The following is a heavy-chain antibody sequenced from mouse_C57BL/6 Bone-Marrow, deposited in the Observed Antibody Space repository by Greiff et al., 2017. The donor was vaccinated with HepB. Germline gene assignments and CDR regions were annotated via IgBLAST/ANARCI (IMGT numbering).Heavy chain of an antibody. CDR3: ARDRNYGSSLYFDY. V-gene: IGHV5-4*01. CDR1: GFTFSSYA. Sequence: EVQGVESGGGLVKPGGSLKLSCAASGFTFSSYAMSWVRQTPEKRLEWVATISDGGSYTYYPDNVKGRFTISRDNAKNNLYLQMSHLKSEDTAMYYCARDRNYGSSLYFDYWGQGTTLTVSS. J-gene: IGHJ2*01. D-gene: IGHD1-1*01. CDR2: ISDGGSYT.